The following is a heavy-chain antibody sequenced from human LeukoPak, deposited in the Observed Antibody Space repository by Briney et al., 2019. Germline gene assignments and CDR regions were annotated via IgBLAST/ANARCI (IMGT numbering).Heavy chain of an antibody. V-gene: IGHV4-34*01. Sequence: GSLRPSCAASGFTFNTYWMGWIRQPPGKGLEWIGEINHSGSTNYNPSLKSRVTISVDTSKNQFSLKLSSVTAADTAVYYCARVPALDIVVVPAAIYFDYWGQGTLVTVSS. CDR2: INHSGST. CDR1: GFTFNTYW. J-gene: IGHJ4*02. CDR3: ARVPALDIVVVPAAIYFDY. D-gene: IGHD2-2*01.